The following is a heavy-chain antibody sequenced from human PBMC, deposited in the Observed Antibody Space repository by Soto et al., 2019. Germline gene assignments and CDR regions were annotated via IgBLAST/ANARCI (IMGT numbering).Heavy chain of an antibody. V-gene: IGHV1-69*02. Sequence: QVQLVQSGAEVKKSGSSVRVSCKASGGTFNSYTLSWVRQAPGQRLEWMGRIIPMLSMSTYAQKFQGRVSIIADKSTNPVYLDLSSLSSDDTAIYYCATSYGSGSRPFDYWGQGTLVTVSS. J-gene: IGHJ4*02. CDR2: IIPMLSMS. CDR3: ATSYGSGSRPFDY. D-gene: IGHD3-10*01. CDR1: GGTFNSYT.